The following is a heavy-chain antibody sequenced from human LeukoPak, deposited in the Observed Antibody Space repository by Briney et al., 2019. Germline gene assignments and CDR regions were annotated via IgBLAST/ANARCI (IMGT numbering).Heavy chain of an antibody. Sequence: GGSLRLSCAASGFTFSNAWMSWVRQAPGKGPEWVGRIKSKTDGGTTDYAAPVKGRFTISRDDSKNTLYLQMNSLKTEDTAVYYCTTRIAAHENTMRFDYWGQGTLVTVSS. V-gene: IGHV3-15*01. D-gene: IGHD6-6*01. CDR1: GFTFSNAW. CDR2: IKSKTDGGTT. CDR3: TTRIAAHENTMRFDY. J-gene: IGHJ4*02.